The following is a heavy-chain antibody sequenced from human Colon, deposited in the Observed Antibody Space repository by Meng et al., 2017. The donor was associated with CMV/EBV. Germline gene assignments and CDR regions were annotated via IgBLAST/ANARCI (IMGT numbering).Heavy chain of an antibody. V-gene: IGHV3-23*01. J-gene: IGHJ5*02. D-gene: IGHD4-11*01. Sequence: ASGFTCGNLAMSWVRQAPGKGLEWVAGLSGSGVNAYHADSVRGRFTISRDNSKNTVFLQMDSLRVEDTAVYYCTKGQDYSNYWWFDPWGQGTLVTVSS. CDR1: GFTCGNLA. CDR3: TKGQDYSNYWWFDP. CDR2: LSGSGVNA.